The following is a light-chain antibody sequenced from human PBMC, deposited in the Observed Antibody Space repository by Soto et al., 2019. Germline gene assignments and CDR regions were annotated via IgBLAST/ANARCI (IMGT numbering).Light chain of an antibody. Sequence: QSVLTQPASVSGSPGQSITISCAAASSEDGGYNCVSWYQHHPGNAPNLLIYDVFIRPSGFSLCFSGSKFGNTASLTISGLQAEDEADYYCSSYSSTRTLYVFGTGTKVTLL. V-gene: IGLV2-14*03. CDR2: DVF. CDR1: SSEDGGYNC. CDR3: SSYSSTRTLYV. J-gene: IGLJ1*01.